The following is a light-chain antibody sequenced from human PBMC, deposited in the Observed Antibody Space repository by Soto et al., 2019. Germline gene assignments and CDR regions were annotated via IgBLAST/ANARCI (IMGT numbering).Light chain of an antibody. CDR3: SSYSTSYFYF. V-gene: IGLV2-14*01. CDR1: SSDVGGYNY. Sequence: QSALTQPASVSGSPGQSITISCTGTSSDVGGYNYVSWYQQHPGKAPKLMIYEVSNRPSGVSFRFSGSKSGNTASLTISGLRDEDEADYYCSSYSTSYFYFFGSGTKVTVL. J-gene: IGLJ1*01. CDR2: EVS.